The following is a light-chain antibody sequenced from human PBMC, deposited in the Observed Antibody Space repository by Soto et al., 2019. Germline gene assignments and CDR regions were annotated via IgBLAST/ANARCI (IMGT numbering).Light chain of an antibody. Sequence: QMTQSPSSVSASVGDRVTITFRASQGISSWLAWYQQKPGKAPKLLIYAASSLQSGVPSRFSGSGSGTEFTLTISSLQPDDFAPYYCQHYNSYSEAFGQGTKVDI. CDR2: AAS. CDR3: QHYNSYSEA. CDR1: QGISSW. V-gene: IGKV1D-16*01. J-gene: IGKJ1*01.